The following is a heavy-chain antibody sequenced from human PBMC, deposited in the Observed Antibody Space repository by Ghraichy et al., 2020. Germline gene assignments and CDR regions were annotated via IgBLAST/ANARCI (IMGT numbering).Heavy chain of an antibody. D-gene: IGHD4-17*01. CDR1: GFTFSRHS. V-gene: IGHV3-53*01. CDR2: IYSGGST. J-gene: IGHJ4*02. Sequence: GGSLRLSCAASGFTFSRHSMNWVRQAPGKGLEWVSVIYSGGSTYYADSVKGRFTISRDNSKNTLYLHMNSLRAEYTAVDYCARGVVTTATLLDYWGQGTVVTVSS. CDR3: ARGVVTTATLLDY.